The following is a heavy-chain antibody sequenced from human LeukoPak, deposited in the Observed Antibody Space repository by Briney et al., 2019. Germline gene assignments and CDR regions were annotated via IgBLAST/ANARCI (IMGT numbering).Heavy chain of an antibody. V-gene: IGHV3-66*01. CDR3: ARESGSGEFDY. J-gene: IGHJ4*02. CDR1: GFSVRTNY. Sequence: GGSLRLSCAASGFSVRTNYMSWVRQAPGKGLEWVSVIYSGGTIRYADSVKGRFTISRDNARNSLYLQMNRLRAEDTAVYYCARESGSGEFDYWGQGTLVTVSS. D-gene: IGHD6-19*01. CDR2: IYSGGTI.